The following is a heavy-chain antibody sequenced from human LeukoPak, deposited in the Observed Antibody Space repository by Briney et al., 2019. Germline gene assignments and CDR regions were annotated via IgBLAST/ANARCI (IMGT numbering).Heavy chain of an antibody. CDR3: ARLYSGSHGDAFDI. D-gene: IGHD1-26*01. Sequence: GGSLRLSCAASGFTFDDYGMNWVRQAPGKGLEWDSGINWNGGSTGYADSVKGRFTISRDNAKNSLYVQMNSLRAEDTALYYCARLYSGSHGDAFDIWGPGTMVTVSS. V-gene: IGHV3-20*04. J-gene: IGHJ3*02. CDR1: GFTFDDYG. CDR2: INWNGGST.